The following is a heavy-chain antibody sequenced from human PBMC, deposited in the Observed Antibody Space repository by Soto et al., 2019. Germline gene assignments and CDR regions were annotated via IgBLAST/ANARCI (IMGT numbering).Heavy chain of an antibody. D-gene: IGHD3-3*01. Sequence: HVQLVQSAAEVKKPGASVKVSCKASGYNFSDYYIHWVRQAPGQGLEWLGWVSPKSGGTNYAQKFKGRVTMTRDTSSNTVYMDLSGLKSDDTAVFYCARAISGGGTLNWFDPWGQGTLVTVSS. J-gene: IGHJ5*02. V-gene: IGHV1-2*02. CDR3: ARAISGGGTLNWFDP. CDR2: VSPKSGGT. CDR1: GYNFSDYY.